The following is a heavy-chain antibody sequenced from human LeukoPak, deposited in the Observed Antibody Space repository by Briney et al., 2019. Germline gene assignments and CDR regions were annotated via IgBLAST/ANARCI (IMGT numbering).Heavy chain of an antibody. CDR3: ARVVVAAGGFDN. J-gene: IGHJ4*02. Sequence: SETLSLTCTVSGGSISSYYWSWIRQPPGKGLEWIGYIYYSGSTNYNPSLKSRVTISVDTSKNQFSLKLSSVTAADTAVYYCARVVVAAGGFDNWGQGTLVTVSS. CDR1: GGSISSYY. V-gene: IGHV4-59*01. D-gene: IGHD2-15*01. CDR2: IYYSGST.